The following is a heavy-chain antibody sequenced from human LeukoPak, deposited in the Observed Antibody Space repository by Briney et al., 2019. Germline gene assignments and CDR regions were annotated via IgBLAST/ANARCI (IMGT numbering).Heavy chain of an antibody. J-gene: IGHJ6*02. CDR2: IYYSGST. CDR1: GRPISSYY. V-gene: IGHV4-59*08. CDR3: ARLRTPFYYGMDV. Sequence: SEPLSLTCTVSGRPISSYYWSGIRQPPGKGLEWIGYIYYSGSTNYNPSLKSRVTISVDTSKNQFSLKLSSVTAADTAVYYCARLRTPFYYGMDVWGQGTTVTVSS.